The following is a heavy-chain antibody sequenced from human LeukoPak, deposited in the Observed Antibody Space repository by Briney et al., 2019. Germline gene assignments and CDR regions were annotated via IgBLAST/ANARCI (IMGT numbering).Heavy chain of an antibody. D-gene: IGHD6-13*01. CDR2: ISSGGRTI. CDR1: GFTFTDSF. CDR3: AGDSIAAGYYYYYYMDV. V-gene: IGHV3-11*04. J-gene: IGHJ6*03. Sequence: PGGSLRLSCAASGFTFTDSFMTWIRQAPGKGPEWVSSISSGGRTIYYADFVKGRFTISRDNAKNSLYLQMNSLRAEDTAVYYCAGDSIAAGYYYYYYMDVWGKGTTVTVSS.